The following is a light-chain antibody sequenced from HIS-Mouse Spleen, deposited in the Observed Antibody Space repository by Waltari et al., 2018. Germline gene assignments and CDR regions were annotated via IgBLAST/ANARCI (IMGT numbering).Light chain of an antibody. Sequence: SYELTQPPSVSVSPGQTARITCSGDALPKKYAYWYQQKSGQPPVLVIYEDSKRPSGIPERFSGSSSGTMATFTISGAQVEDEADYYCYSTDSSGNHRVFGGGTKLTVL. V-gene: IGLV3-10*01. CDR1: ALPKKY. CDR2: EDS. CDR3: YSTDSSGNHRV. J-gene: IGLJ2*01.